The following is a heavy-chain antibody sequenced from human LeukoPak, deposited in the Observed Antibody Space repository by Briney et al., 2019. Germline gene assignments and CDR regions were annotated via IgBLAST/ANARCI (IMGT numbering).Heavy chain of an antibody. Sequence: PGRSLRLSCAASGFTFSSYAMHWVRQAPGKGLEWVAVISYDGSNKYYADSVKGRFTISRDNSKNTLYLQMNSLRAEDTAVYYCASDRGSYYVWYYFDYWGQGTLVTVSS. CDR3: ASDRGSYYVWYYFDY. CDR2: ISYDGSNK. CDR1: GFTFSSYA. V-gene: IGHV3-30-3*01. D-gene: IGHD1-26*01. J-gene: IGHJ4*02.